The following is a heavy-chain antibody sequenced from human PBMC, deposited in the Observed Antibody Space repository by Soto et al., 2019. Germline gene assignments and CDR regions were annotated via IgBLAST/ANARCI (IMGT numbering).Heavy chain of an antibody. D-gene: IGHD4-17*01. CDR1: GFTFDKYA. V-gene: IGHV3-23*01. Sequence: EVQLLESGGGLVQPGGSLRLSCAASGFTFDKYAMNWVRQAPGKGLKWVSTISTSGGKTYYADSVKGRFTISRSNSKNTLYLQLNSLRAEDTAVYYCAKVFYGDSDWYFDLWGRGTLVTVSS. J-gene: IGHJ2*01. CDR3: AKVFYGDSDWYFDL. CDR2: ISTSGGKT.